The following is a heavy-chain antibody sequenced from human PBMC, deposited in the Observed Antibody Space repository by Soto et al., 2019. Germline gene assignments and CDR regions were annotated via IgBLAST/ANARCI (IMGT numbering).Heavy chain of an antibody. V-gene: IGHV3-66*01. CDR3: ERAEVKDYYYGMAV. J-gene: IGHJ6*02. CDR1: GFTVSSNY. CDR2: VYSGGST. D-gene: IGHD3-22*01. Sequence: EVQLVESGGGLVQPGGSLRLSCAASGFTVSSNYMSWVRQAPGKGLEWVSVVYSGGSTYYADSVKGRFIISRDNSKNTLYLQMNSLRAEDTAVYYCERAEVKDYYYGMAVWGQGTTVTVSS.